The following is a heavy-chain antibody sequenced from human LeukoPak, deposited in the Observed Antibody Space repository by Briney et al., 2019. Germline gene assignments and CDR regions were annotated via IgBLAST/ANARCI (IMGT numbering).Heavy chain of an antibody. D-gene: IGHD6-13*01. J-gene: IGHJ4*02. Sequence: GGSLRLSCAASGFTFSSYWMHWVRQAPGKGLEWVANIKQDGSEKYYVDSVKGRFTISRDNAKNSLYLQMSSLRAEDTAVYYCARDSHASSWYQDYWGQGTLVTVSS. CDR1: GFTFSSYW. V-gene: IGHV3-7*03. CDR3: ARDSHASSWYQDY. CDR2: IKQDGSEK.